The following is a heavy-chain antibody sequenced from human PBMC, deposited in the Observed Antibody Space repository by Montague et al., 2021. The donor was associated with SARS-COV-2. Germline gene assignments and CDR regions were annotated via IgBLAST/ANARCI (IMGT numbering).Heavy chain of an antibody. Sequence: SETLSLTCAVYGASFSDYSWTWVRQAPGEGLAWIGEVNPGGSNNYNPSLMSRVSISVDTSKSQFSLTLRSVTAADSAIYYCARGSTSSWKQKIRENRRISLATSYVHNFVMDVGGQGTTVVVSS. D-gene: IGHD6-13*01. J-gene: IGHJ6*02. CDR3: ARGSTSSWKQKIRENRRISLATSYVHNFVMDV. CDR2: VNPGGSN. CDR1: GASFSDYS. V-gene: IGHV4-34*01.